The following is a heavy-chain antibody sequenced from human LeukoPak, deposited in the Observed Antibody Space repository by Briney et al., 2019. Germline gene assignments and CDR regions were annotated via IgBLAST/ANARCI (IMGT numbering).Heavy chain of an antibody. CDR2: ISRSSNYI. CDR1: GFSFSSES. Sequence: GGSLRLSCAASGFSFSSESMNWVRQAPGKGLEWVSSISRSSNYIYYADSMKGRFTISRDNAKNSLYLRINSLRAEDTAVYYCARVACSGDSCYMDYWGQGTLVTVSS. D-gene: IGHD2-15*01. CDR3: ARVACSGDSCYMDY. V-gene: IGHV3-21*06. J-gene: IGHJ4*02.